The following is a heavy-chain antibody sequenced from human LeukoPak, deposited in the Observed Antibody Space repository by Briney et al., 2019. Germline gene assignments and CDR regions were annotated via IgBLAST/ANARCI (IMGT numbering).Heavy chain of an antibody. Sequence: GGSLRLSCAASGFTCGNYWMSWVRQAPGKGLEWLANIKVDGSEKYYMDSVKGRFTMSRDNAKNSLYLQINSVRAEDTAVYYCARDYYYYVPDVWGQGTTVTVSS. J-gene: IGHJ6*02. CDR1: GFTCGNYW. D-gene: IGHD3-10*02. CDR3: ARDYYYYVPDV. CDR2: IKVDGSEK. V-gene: IGHV3-7*01.